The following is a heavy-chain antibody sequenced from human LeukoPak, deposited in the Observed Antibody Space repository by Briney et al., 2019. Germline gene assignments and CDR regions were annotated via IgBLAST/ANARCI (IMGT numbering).Heavy chain of an antibody. Sequence: GGSLRPSCAASGFTFSSYSMNWVRQAPGKGLEWLSYISNSGSTIYYADSVKGRFTISRDNAKNSLYLQMNSLRAEDTAVYYCANLKPPAPDGLDIWGQGTMITVSS. CDR2: ISNSGSTI. D-gene: IGHD1-14*01. J-gene: IGHJ3*02. CDR1: GFTFSSYS. V-gene: IGHV3-48*01. CDR3: ANLKPPAPDGLDI.